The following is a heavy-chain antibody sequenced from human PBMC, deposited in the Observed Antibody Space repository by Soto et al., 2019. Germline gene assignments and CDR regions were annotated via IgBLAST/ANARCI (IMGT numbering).Heavy chain of an antibody. D-gene: IGHD2-15*01. J-gene: IGHJ2*01. V-gene: IGHV1-18*01. Sequence: QVQLVQSGAEVKKPGASVRVSCKASGYTFNDYGISWVRQAPGQGLEWMGWIGPYEGVTNHAQTFQGRVNMTVDTSTTTADMELRRLRSDDTALYYCARCYCSVGSCYTCWHFDLWGPGTLVTVTA. CDR1: GYTFNDYG. CDR2: IGPYEGVT. CDR3: ARCYCSVGSCYTCWHFDL.